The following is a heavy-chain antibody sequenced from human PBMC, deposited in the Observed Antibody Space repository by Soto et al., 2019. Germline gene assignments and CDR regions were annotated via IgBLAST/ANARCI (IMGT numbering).Heavy chain of an antibody. V-gene: IGHV3-30*03. Sequence: GGSLRLSCAASGFTFSSYGMHWVRQAPGKGLEWVALISHDGINKYYADSVRGRFTISRDSSTNTLYLQMNSLGAADTAVYYCGRCTSTSCHLGSDYWGQGTLVTVSS. J-gene: IGHJ4*02. D-gene: IGHD2-2*01. CDR3: GRCTSTSCHLGSDY. CDR1: GFTFSSYG. CDR2: ISHDGINK.